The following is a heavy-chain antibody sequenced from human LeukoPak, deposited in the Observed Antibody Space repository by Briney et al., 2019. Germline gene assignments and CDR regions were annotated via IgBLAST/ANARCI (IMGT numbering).Heavy chain of an antibody. Sequence: KPSETLSLTCTDSGVSISSYYWHWIRQPPGKGLEWIGYIYYSGSTNYNPSLKSRVTISVDTSKNQFSLKLSSVTAADTAVYYCARYNGRGSHFEYLVRGALVTVSS. CDR2: IYYSGST. J-gene: IGHJ4*02. CDR1: GVSISSYY. V-gene: IGHV4-59*01. CDR3: ARYNGRGSHFEY. D-gene: IGHD3-10*01.